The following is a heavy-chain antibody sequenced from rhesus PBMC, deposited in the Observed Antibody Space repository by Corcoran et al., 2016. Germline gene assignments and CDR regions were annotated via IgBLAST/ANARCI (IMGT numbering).Heavy chain of an antibody. CDR2: INGNSGST. CDR1: GGSFSSYW. Sequence: QVQLQESGPGLVKPSETLSLTCAVSGGSFSSYWWSWIRQPPGKGLEWIGVINGNSGSTNHNPSLKSSGNISKEASKNHFSLKRRSVNAADTAVYYCARYILYSSGLSDFDYWGQGVLVTVSS. D-gene: IGHD6S26*01. J-gene: IGHJ4*01. CDR3: ARYILYSSGLSDFDY. V-gene: IGHV4-80*01.